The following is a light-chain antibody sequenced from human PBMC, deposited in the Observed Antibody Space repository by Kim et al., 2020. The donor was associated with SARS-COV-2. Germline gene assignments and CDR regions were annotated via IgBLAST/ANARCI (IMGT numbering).Light chain of an antibody. J-gene: IGLJ3*02. CDR3: QSYDSSLSGFNWV. Sequence: VTIACPGSSSNIGAGYDFQWYQQLPGTAPKLLIYGNSNRPSGVPDRFSGSKSGTSASLAITGLQAEDEADYYCQSYDSSLSGFNWVFGGGTKLTVL. CDR1: SSNIGAGYD. CDR2: GNS. V-gene: IGLV1-40*01.